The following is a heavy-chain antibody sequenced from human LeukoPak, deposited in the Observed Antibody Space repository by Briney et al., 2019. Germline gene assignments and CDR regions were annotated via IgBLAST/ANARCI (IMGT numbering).Heavy chain of an antibody. CDR2: LIPIFGTA. D-gene: IGHD3-9*01. CDR3: ARTGDILTGLYGMDV. CDR1: GGTFSSYA. V-gene: IGHV1-69*01. Sequence: SVKVSCKASGGTFSSYAISWVRQAPGQGLYWMGGLIPIFGTANYAQKFQGRVTITADESTSTAYMELSSLRSEDTAVYYCARTGDILTGLYGMDVWGQGTTVTVSS. J-gene: IGHJ6*02.